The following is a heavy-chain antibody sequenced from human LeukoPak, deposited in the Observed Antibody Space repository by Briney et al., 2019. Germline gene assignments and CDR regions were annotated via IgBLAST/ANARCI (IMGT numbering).Heavy chain of an antibody. D-gene: IGHD1-26*01. V-gene: IGHV3-7*05. CDR3: ARDAVGATVFDY. J-gene: IGHJ4*02. CDR1: GFTFNRYW. Sequence: PGGSLRLSCAASGFTFNRYWMSWVRQAPGKGLEWVANIKQDGSEEYYVDSVEGRFTISRDNAKDSLYLQMNSLRAEDTAVYYCARDAVGATVFDYWGQGNLVTVSS. CDR2: IKQDGSEE.